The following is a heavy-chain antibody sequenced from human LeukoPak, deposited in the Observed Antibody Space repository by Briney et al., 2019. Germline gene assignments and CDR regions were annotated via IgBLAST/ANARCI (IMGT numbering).Heavy chain of an antibody. CDR3: ATEGGDIVVVPAALEGEDGFGP. V-gene: IGHV1-2*02. D-gene: IGHD2-2*01. J-gene: IGHJ5*02. Sequence: ASVKVSCKASGYTFTGYYMHWVRQAPGQGLEWMGWINPNSGGTNYAQKFQGRVTMTRDTSISTAYMELSRLRSDGTAVYYCATEGGDIVVVPAALEGEDGFGPWGQGTLVTVSS. CDR2: INPNSGGT. CDR1: GYTFTGYY.